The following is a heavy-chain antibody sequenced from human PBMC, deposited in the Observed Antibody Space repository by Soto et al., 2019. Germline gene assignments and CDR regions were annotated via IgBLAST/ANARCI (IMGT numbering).Heavy chain of an antibody. D-gene: IGHD2-2*01. CDR3: ARHSAEDIVVVPAVPFDY. V-gene: IGHV4-39*01. J-gene: IGHJ4*02. CDR1: GGSISSSSYY. CDR2: IYYSGST. Sequence: QLQLQESGPGLVKPSETLSLTCTVSGGSISSSSYYWGWIRQPPGKGLEWIGSIYYSGSTYYNPSLKIRVTISVDTSKNQFSLKLSSVTAADTAVYYCARHSAEDIVVVPAVPFDYWGQGTLVTVSS.